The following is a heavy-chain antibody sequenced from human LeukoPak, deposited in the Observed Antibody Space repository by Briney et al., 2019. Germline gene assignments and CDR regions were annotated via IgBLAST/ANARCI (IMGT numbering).Heavy chain of an antibody. J-gene: IGHJ4*02. D-gene: IGHD3-10*01. V-gene: IGHV3-23*01. CDR3: AKGGTMVQGVILSHPPDY. CDR1: GFTFSSYA. Sequence: GGSLRLSCAASGFTFSSYAMSWVRQAPGKGLEWVSAISGSGGSTSYADSVKGRFTISRDNSKNTLYLQMNSLRAEDTAVYYCAKGGTMVQGVILSHPPDYWGQGTLVTVSS. CDR2: ISGSGGST.